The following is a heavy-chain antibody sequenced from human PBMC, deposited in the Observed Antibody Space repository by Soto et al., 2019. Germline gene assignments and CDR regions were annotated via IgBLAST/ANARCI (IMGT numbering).Heavy chain of an antibody. CDR2: IAYDGSDI. CDR3: AKAGYYDTSRFYYYFHY. Sequence: PGGSLRLSCVVSGFSFSSCGMHWLRQAPGKGLEWVAAIAYDGSDIHYVDSVEGRFTISRDNSKNTLYLQMNSPRPEDTAVYYCAKAGYYDTSRFYYYFHYWGQGTQVTVSS. D-gene: IGHD3-22*01. CDR1: GFSFSSCG. V-gene: IGHV3-30*18. J-gene: IGHJ4*02.